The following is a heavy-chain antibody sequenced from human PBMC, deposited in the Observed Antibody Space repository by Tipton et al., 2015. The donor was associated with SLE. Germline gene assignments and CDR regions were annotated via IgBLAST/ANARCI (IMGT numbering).Heavy chain of an antibody. V-gene: IGHV4-39*07. CDR3: GRIAAAGPVDY. Sequence: TLSLTCTVSGGSISSSSYYWGWIRQPPGKGLEWIGEINHSGSTNYNPSLKSRVTISVDTSKNQFSLKLSSVTAADTAVYYCGRIAAAGPVDYWGQGTLVTVSS. CDR1: GGSISSSSYY. D-gene: IGHD6-13*01. J-gene: IGHJ4*02. CDR2: INHSGST.